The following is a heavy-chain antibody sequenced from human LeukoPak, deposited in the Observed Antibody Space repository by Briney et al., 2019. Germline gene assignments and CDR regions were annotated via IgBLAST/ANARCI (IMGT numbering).Heavy chain of an antibody. Sequence: GGSLRLSCAASGFTFSNAWMSWVRQAPGKGLEWVGRIKSKTDGGTTDYAAPGKGRFTISRDDSKNTLYLQMNSLKTEDTAVYYCTTGAYVYYDILTGYRAMDVWGKGTTVTVSS. CDR3: TTGAYVYYDILTGYRAMDV. D-gene: IGHD3-9*01. CDR1: GFTFSNAW. CDR2: IKSKTDGGTT. J-gene: IGHJ6*03. V-gene: IGHV3-15*01.